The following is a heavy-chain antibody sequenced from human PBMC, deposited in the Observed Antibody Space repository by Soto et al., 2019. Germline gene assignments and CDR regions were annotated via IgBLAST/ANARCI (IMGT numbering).Heavy chain of an antibody. Sequence: QVQLVESGGGVGQPGRSLRLSCAASGFTFSSYSMHWVRQAPGKGLEWVAAMSYDGNSKYFADSVKGRFTISRDNSKNPLSLQMNSLGAEDSAVYYCARGRTVRDHDDFDLWGQGTLVTVSS. CDR2: MSYDGNSK. J-gene: IGHJ4*02. D-gene: IGHD2-21*01. V-gene: IGHV3-30-3*01. CDR3: ARGRTVRDHDDFDL. CDR1: GFTFSSYS.